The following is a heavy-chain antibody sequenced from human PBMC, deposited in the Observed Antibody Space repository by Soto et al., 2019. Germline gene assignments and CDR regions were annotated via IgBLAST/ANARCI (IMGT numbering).Heavy chain of an antibody. CDR3: ARMPTHQYSSSWYVDYYGMDV. CDR2: IIPIFGTA. D-gene: IGHD6-13*01. Sequence: SVKVSCKASGGTFSSYAISWVRQAPGQGLEWMGGIIPIFGTANYAQKFQGRVTITADESTSTAYMELSSLRSEDTAVYYCARMPTHQYSSSWYVDYYGMDVWGQGTTVTVSS. V-gene: IGHV1-69*13. J-gene: IGHJ6*02. CDR1: GGTFSSYA.